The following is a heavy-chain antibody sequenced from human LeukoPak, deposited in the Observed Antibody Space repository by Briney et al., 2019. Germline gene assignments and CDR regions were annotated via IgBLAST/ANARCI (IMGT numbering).Heavy chain of an antibody. CDR2: ISYDGSDK. V-gene: IGHV3-30-3*01. D-gene: IGHD4-23*01. J-gene: IGHJ3*02. CDR1: GFTFSSYA. Sequence: GGSLRLSCAASGFTFSSYAMHWVRQAPGKGLEWVAVISYDGSDKYYADSVNGRFTISRDNSKNTLYLQMNSLRAEDTAVYYCARENYNGNSGNAFDIWGQGTMVTVSS. CDR3: ARENYNGNSGNAFDI.